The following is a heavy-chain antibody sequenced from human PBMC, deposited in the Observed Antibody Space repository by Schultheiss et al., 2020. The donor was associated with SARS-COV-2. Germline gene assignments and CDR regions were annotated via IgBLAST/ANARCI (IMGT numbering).Heavy chain of an antibody. V-gene: IGHV3-23*01. CDR1: GFTFSSYA. Sequence: GESLKISCAASGFTFSSYAMSWVRQAPGKGLEWVSAISGSGGSTYYADSVKGRFTISRDNSKNTLYLQMNSLRAEDTAVYYCARDNGYCSGGSCYAFDIWGQGTMVTVS. D-gene: IGHD2-15*01. CDR3: ARDNGYCSGGSCYAFDI. J-gene: IGHJ3*02. CDR2: ISGSGGST.